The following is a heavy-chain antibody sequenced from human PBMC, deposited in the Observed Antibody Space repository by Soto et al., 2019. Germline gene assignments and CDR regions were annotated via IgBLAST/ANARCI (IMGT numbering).Heavy chain of an antibody. CDR2: INAGNGNT. CDR3: AGSSGYYYVDY. D-gene: IGHD3-22*01. J-gene: IGHJ4*02. V-gene: IGHV1-3*01. Sequence: QVQLVQSGAEVKKPGASVKVSCKASGYTFTSYAMHWVRQAPGQRREWMGWINAGNGNTKYSQKFQGRVTITRDTSASTAYMELSSLRSEDTAVYYCAGSSGYYYVDYWGQGPLVTVSS. CDR1: GYTFTSYA.